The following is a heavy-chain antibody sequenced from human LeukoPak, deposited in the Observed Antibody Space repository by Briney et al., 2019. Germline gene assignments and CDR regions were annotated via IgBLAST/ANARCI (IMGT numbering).Heavy chain of an antibody. CDR2: FYSGGSV. CDR3: ARGPPRPRASMITFGGVIDFDY. Sequence: GGSLRLSCAASGFTVSSNYMSWVRHAPGKGLEWVSAFYSGGSVYYTDSGKGRFTISRDNSKNTLYLQMNSLRVEDTAVYYCARGPPRPRASMITFGGVIDFDYWGQGTLVTVSS. D-gene: IGHD3-16*02. CDR1: GFTVSSNY. J-gene: IGHJ4*02. V-gene: IGHV3-53*01.